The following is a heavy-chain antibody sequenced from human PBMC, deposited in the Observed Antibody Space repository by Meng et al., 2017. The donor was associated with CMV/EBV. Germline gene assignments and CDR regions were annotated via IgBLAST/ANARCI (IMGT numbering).Heavy chain of an antibody. CDR1: GFTFRTYG. V-gene: IGHV3-15*01. CDR3: TTDLGYCSSTSCYFNDY. Sequence: GESLKISCAASGFTFRTYGMHWVRQAPGKGLEWVGRIKSKTDGGTTDYAAPVKGRFTISRDDSKNTLYLQMNSLKTEDTAVYYCTTDLGYCSSTSCYFNDYWGQGTLVTVSS. D-gene: IGHD2-2*01. CDR2: IKSKTDGGTT. J-gene: IGHJ4*02.